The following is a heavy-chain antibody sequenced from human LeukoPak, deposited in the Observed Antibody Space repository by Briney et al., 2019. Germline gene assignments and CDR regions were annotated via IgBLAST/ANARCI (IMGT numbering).Heavy chain of an antibody. CDR2: IYYSGST. D-gene: IGHD1-26*01. J-gene: IGHJ6*02. CDR3: ARDGSYYDYYYGMDV. CDR1: GGSISSYY. V-gene: IGHV4-59*01. Sequence: PSETLSLTCTVSGGSISSYYWSWIRQPPGKGLEWIGYIYYSGSTNYNPSLKSRVTISVDTSKNQFSLKLSSVTAADTAVYYCARDGSYYDYYYGMDVWGQGTTVTVSS.